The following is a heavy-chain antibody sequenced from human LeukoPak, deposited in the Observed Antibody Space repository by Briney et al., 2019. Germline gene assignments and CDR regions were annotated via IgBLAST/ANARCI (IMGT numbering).Heavy chain of an antibody. CDR1: GFTFSSYA. CDR3: AKVFHRVEMATGIDY. CDR2: ISGSGGST. V-gene: IGHV3-23*01. D-gene: IGHD5-24*01. J-gene: IGHJ4*02. Sequence: GGSLRLSCAASGFTFSSYAMSWVRQAPGKGLEWVSAISGSGGSTYYADSVKGRFTISRDNSKNTLYLQMNSLRAEDTAVYYCAKVFHRVEMATGIDYWGQGTLVTVSS.